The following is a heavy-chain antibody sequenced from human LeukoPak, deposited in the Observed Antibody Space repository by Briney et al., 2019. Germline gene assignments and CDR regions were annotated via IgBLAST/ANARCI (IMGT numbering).Heavy chain of an antibody. J-gene: IGHJ4*02. CDR1: GFTFSSYA. CDR3: AKGPPATTVTQFDY. D-gene: IGHD4-17*01. CDR2: ITGSGGST. Sequence: GGSLRLSCAASGFTFSSYAMSWVRQAPGKGLDCVSAITGSGGSTYYADSVKGRFTISRDNSKNTLYLQMNSLRAEDMAVYYCAKGPPATTVTQFDYWGQGTLVTVSS. V-gene: IGHV3-23*01.